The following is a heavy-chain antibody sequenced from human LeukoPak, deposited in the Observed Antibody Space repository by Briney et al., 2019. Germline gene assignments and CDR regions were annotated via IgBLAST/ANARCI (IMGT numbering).Heavy chain of an antibody. Sequence: SETLSLTCTVPGGSISSYYWSWIRQPPGRGLEWIGYIYYSGSTNYNPSLKSRVTISVDTSKHQFSLKLSSVTAADTAVYYCAGHVEGGSIGLPPNWFDPWGQGTLVTVSS. CDR2: IYYSGST. CDR1: GGSISSYY. D-gene: IGHD6-13*01. CDR3: AGHVEGGSIGLPPNWFDP. V-gene: IGHV4-59*08. J-gene: IGHJ5*02.